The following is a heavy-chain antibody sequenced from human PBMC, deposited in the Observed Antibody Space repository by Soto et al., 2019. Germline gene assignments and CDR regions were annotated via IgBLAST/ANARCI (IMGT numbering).Heavy chain of an antibody. Sequence: NPGGSLRLSCAASGFTFSSYSMNWVRQAPGKGLEWVSSISSSSSYIYYADSVKGRFTISRDNAKNSLYLQMNSLRAEDTAVYYCARDRGQQLVRSGFDYWGQGTLVTVSS. D-gene: IGHD6-13*01. CDR2: ISSSSSYI. CDR1: GFTFSSYS. V-gene: IGHV3-21*01. J-gene: IGHJ4*02. CDR3: ARDRGQQLVRSGFDY.